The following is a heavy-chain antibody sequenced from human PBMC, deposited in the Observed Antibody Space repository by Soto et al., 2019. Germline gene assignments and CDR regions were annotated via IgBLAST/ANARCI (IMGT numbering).Heavy chain of an antibody. CDR1: GGFISSYY. Sequence: SETLSLTCTVSGGFISSYYWSWIRQPPGKGLEWIGYIYYSGSTNYNPSLKSRVTISVDTSKNQFSLKLSSVTAADTAVYYCARSSWNDSKYYYGMDVWGQGTTVTVSS. V-gene: IGHV4-59*01. J-gene: IGHJ6*02. CDR3: ARSSWNDSKYYYGMDV. CDR2: IYYSGST. D-gene: IGHD1-1*01.